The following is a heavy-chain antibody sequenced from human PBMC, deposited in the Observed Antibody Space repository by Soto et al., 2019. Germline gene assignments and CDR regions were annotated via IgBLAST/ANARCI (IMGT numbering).Heavy chain of an antibody. CDR3: ARVRGLGEVSPLLDP. Sequence: QVQLQEWGPGLVKPSETLSLTCIVSRGSISNYFWTWIRQPPGRGLEWIGYISYSGTTNYNASLKGRGTITVDPAANQFSPGGRSGTAADTAVYYWARVRGLGEVSPLLDPLGQGARVTVSS. J-gene: IGHJ5*02. V-gene: IGHV4-59*01. CDR2: ISYSGTT. D-gene: IGHD3-16*01. CDR1: RGSISNYF.